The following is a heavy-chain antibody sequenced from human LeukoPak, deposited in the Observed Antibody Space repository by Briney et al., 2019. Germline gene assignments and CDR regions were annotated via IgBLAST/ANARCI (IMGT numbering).Heavy chain of an antibody. V-gene: IGHV4-59*08. CDR1: GGSISSDY. CDR3: ATRGY. D-gene: IGHD3-10*01. CDR2: IYNSGSN. Sequence: PSETLSLTCTVSGGSISSDYWQWIRQPPGKGLEWIGYIYNSGSNNYNPSLKSRVTMSIDTSENQFSLKLTSVTAADTAVYYCATRGYWGQGTLVTVSS. J-gene: IGHJ4*02.